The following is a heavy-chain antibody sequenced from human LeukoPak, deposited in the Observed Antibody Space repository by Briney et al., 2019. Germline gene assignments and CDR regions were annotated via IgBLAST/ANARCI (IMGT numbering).Heavy chain of an antibody. V-gene: IGHV1-2*06. J-gene: IGHJ4*02. D-gene: IGHD6-6*01. CDR3: ATPKASGRQLYFR. Sequence: ASVKVSCKASGYTFTGYYMHWVRQAPGQGLEWMGRINPNSGGTNYAQKFQGRVTMTRDTSISTAYMELSRLRSDDTAVYYCATPKASGRQLYFRWGQGTLVTVSS. CDR1: GYTFTGYY. CDR2: INPNSGGT.